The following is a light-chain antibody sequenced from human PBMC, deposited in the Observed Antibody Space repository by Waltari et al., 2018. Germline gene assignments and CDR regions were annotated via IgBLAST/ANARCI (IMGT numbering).Light chain of an antibody. CDR2: GAS. V-gene: IGKV3-15*01. CDR1: QSVTSN. J-gene: IGKJ2*01. Sequence: EIVMTHSPPTLYVSPGERATLSCKARQSVTSNFAWHEQKPGLAPRLQIYGASTSATGIPARTSGRGSGTEFTLTISSLQSEDFAVYYCRKNKNWPYTFGQGTKLEIK. CDR3: RKNKNWPYT.